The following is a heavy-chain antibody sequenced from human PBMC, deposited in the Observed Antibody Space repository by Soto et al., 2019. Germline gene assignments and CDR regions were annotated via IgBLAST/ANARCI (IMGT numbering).Heavy chain of an antibody. D-gene: IGHD5-18*01. J-gene: IGHJ4*02. CDR2: IRQDGSEK. CDR3: ARDRAMDDY. Sequence: EVRLVESGGGLVQPGGSLRLSCTTSGFTFSNFWMNWVRQAPGKGLEWVANIRQDGSEKNYVDSVKGRFTISGDNAKNSVYQQMNSLRGEDTAVYYCARDRAMDDYWGQGTLVTVSP. V-gene: IGHV3-7*03. CDR1: GFTFSNFW.